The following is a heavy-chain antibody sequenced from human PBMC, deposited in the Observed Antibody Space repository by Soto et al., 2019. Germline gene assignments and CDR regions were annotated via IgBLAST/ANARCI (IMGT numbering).Heavy chain of an antibody. J-gene: IGHJ5*02. Sequence: QVQLQQSGPGLVRSSQTLTLTCAISGDNVSSDTAAWNWFRQSPSRGLEWLGRTYFRSKWYTDYGASLNSRITIDADSSKNQFSLQLRSVTPEDTAVYFCARVYFQVAGTFDPWGQGTPVIVSS. V-gene: IGHV6-1*01. CDR3: ARVYFQVAGTFDP. D-gene: IGHD6-19*01. CDR1: GDNVSSDTAA. CDR2: TYFRSKWYT.